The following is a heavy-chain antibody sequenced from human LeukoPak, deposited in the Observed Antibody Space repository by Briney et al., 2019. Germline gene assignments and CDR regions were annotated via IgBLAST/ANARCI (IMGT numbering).Heavy chain of an antibody. CDR3: ARAQIGHYYYGSGCQKSPTCYFDF. Sequence: GGSLRLSCAASAFSFSTDWMSWVRQAPGKGLERVANIKHDGSERYYVDSVKGRFTISRDNATNSLYLQMNSLRAEDTAVYYCARAQIGHYYYGSGCQKSPTCYFDFWGQGTLVTVSS. D-gene: IGHD3-10*01. J-gene: IGHJ4*02. CDR1: AFSFSTDW. CDR2: IKHDGSER. V-gene: IGHV3-7*01.